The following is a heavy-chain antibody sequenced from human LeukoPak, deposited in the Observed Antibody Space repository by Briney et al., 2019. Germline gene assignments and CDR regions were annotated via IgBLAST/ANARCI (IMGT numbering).Heavy chain of an antibody. CDR2: ISYDGSNK. CDR1: GFSVSRNY. J-gene: IGHJ3*02. V-gene: IGHV3-30*04. Sequence: PGGSLRLSCAASGFSVSRNYMTWVRQAPGKGLEGVAVISYDGSNKYYADSVKGRFTISRDNSKNTLYLQMNSLRAEDTAVYYCARVGIWGQGTMVTVSS. CDR3: ARVGI.